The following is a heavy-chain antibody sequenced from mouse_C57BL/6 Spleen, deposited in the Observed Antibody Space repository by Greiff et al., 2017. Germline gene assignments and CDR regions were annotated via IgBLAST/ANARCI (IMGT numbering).Heavy chain of an antibody. Sequence: DVKPQESGPGLVKPSQSLSLICSVTGYSITSGYYWNWIRQFPGNKLEWLGYISYDGSNNYNPSLKNRISITRDTSKNQFFLKLNPGTTEDTATYYCAREGPSSYYFDYWGQGTTLTVSS. CDR1: GYSITSGYY. V-gene: IGHV3-6*01. D-gene: IGHD1-1*01. J-gene: IGHJ2*01. CDR3: AREGPSSYYFDY. CDR2: ISYDGSN.